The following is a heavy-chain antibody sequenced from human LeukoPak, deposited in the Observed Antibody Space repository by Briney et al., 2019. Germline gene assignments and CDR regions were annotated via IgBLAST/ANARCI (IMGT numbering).Heavy chain of an antibody. CDR3: ARAGGWGFWSGSNWFDP. J-gene: IGHJ5*02. V-gene: IGHV4-34*01. Sequence: SETLSLTCAVYGGSFSGYYWSWIRQPPGKGLEWIGEINHSGSTNYNPSLKSRVTISVDTSKNQFSLKLSSVTAAGTAVYYCARAGGWGFWSGSNWFDPWGQGTLVTVSS. CDR1: GGSFSGYY. CDR2: INHSGST. D-gene: IGHD3-3*01.